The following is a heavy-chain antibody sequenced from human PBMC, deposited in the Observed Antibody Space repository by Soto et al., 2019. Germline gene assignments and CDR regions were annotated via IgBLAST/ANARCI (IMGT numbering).Heavy chain of an antibody. CDR3: ARHAGGDGYNLDRRYYFDY. Sequence: GESLKISCNGSGYSFTIYWIGWVRQMPGKGLEWMGIIYPGDSDTRYSPSFQGQVTISADKSISTAYLQWSSLKASDTAMYYCARHAGGDGYNLDRRYYFDYWGQGTLVTVSS. V-gene: IGHV5-51*01. J-gene: IGHJ4*02. CDR2: IYPGDSDT. D-gene: IGHD5-12*01. CDR1: GYSFTIYW.